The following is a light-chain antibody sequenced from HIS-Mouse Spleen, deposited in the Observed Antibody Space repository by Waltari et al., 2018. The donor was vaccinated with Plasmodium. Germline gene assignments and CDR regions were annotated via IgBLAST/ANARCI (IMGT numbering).Light chain of an antibody. CDR1: VLAKKY. CDR2: KDS. Sequence: SYELTQPSSVSVSPGQTARITCSGDVLAKKYARWFQQKPGQGPVLVIYKDSERPSVFPEGFSGSSAGTKVTLTISGAQVEDEADYYCYSAADNNRVFGGGTKLTVL. J-gene: IGLJ3*02. CDR3: YSAADNNRV. V-gene: IGLV3-27*01.